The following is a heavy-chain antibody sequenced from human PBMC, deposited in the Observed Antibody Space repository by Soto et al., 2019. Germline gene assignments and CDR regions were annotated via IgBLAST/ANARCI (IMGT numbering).Heavy chain of an antibody. CDR3: TTALYYYDSSGYYYLDY. J-gene: IGHJ4*02. D-gene: IGHD3-22*01. CDR1: GFHFSNAL. Sequence: PGGSMRLSCAASGFHFSNALMNWVSQAPGKGLEWVGRIKSKTDGGTTDYAAPVKGRFTISRDDSKNTLYLQMNSLKTEDTAVYYCTTALYYYDSSGYYYLDYWGQGTLVTVSS. CDR2: IKSKTDGGTT. V-gene: IGHV3-15*07.